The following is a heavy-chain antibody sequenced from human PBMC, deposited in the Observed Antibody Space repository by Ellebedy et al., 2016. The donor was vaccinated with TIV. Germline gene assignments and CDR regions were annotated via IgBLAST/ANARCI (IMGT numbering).Heavy chain of an antibody. CDR3: ARDTRPNIGNF. V-gene: IGHV3-66*01. D-gene: IGHD2/OR15-2a*01. CDR2: LYGDDRA. J-gene: IGHJ4*02. CDR1: GSSVNTDY. Sequence: GGSLRLSCAVSGSSVNTDYMSWVRQAPGKGPEWVSILYGDDRAFYSDAVEGRFFISRDNSQNMLYLQMNSLGVEDTAVYFCARDTRPNIGNFWGQGTLVTVSS.